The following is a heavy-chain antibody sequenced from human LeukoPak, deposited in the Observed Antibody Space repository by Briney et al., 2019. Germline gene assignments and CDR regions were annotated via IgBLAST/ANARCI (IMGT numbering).Heavy chain of an antibody. V-gene: IGHV4-39*01. CDR3: ARHGLPPYYYDSSGYFIDY. J-gene: IGHJ4*02. CDR2: MYYSGST. Sequence: PSETLSLTCTVSGGSISSSSYYWGWIRQPPGKGLEWIGSMYYSGSTYYNPSLKSRVTISVDTSKNQFSLKLSSVTAADTAVYYCARHGLPPYYYDSSGYFIDYWGQGTLVTVSS. CDR1: GGSISSSSYY. D-gene: IGHD3-22*01.